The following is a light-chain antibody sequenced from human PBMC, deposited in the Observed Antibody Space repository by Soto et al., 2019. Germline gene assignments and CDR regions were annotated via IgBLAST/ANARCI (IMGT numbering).Light chain of an antibody. Sequence: QSVLTQPASVSGSPGQSITFSCTGTRSDIGGFNYVSWYQQYPGKAPKLIIYEVSKRPSGISDRFSGSKFDNTASLTISGLQAEDEAFYYCNSYTTTSSVIFGGGTKLTVL. CDR2: EVS. CDR3: NSYTTTSSVI. CDR1: RSDIGGFNY. V-gene: IGLV2-14*01. J-gene: IGLJ2*01.